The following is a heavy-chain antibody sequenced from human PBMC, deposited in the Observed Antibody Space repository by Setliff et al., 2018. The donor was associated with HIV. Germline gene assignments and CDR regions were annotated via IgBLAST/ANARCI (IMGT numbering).Heavy chain of an antibody. CDR2: ISSSSTTL. V-gene: IGHV3-48*01. CDR1: GFTFSSYS. Sequence: GSLRLSCAASGFTFSSYSMTWVRQAPGKGLEWVSHISSSSTTLNYADSVKGRFTISRDNAKNSLYLQMNSLRVEDTAMYYCARADRYNWNYEDYWGQGTLVTVSS. CDR3: ARADRYNWNYEDY. J-gene: IGHJ4*02. D-gene: IGHD1-7*01.